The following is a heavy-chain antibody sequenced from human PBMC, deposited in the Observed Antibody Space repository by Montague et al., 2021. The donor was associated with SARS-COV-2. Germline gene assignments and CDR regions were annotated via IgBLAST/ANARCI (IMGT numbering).Heavy chain of an antibody. CDR2: IYSGGSST. Sequence: SLRLSCAASGFTFSSYAMSWVRQAPGKGLEWVSVIYSGGSSTYYADSVKGRFTISRDNSKNTLYLQMNSLRAEDTAVYYCAKDSSGWHVDYFDYWGQGTLVTVSS. CDR1: GFTFSSYA. CDR3: AKDSSGWHVDYFDY. J-gene: IGHJ4*02. V-gene: IGHV3-23*03. D-gene: IGHD6-19*01.